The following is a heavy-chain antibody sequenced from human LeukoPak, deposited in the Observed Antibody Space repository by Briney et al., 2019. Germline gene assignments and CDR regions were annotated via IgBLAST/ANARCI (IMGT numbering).Heavy chain of an antibody. Sequence: GGSLRLSCAASGFTLRSYTMNWVRQAPGKGLEWVSSIGISSNKIYYADSVKGRFIISRDNAKNSLYLQMNSLRAEDTAVYYCARDKSPYYYDSSGYPNWFDPWGQGTLVTVSS. CDR2: IGISSNKI. CDR1: GFTLRSYT. J-gene: IGHJ5*02. V-gene: IGHV3-21*01. CDR3: ARDKSPYYYDSSGYPNWFDP. D-gene: IGHD3-22*01.